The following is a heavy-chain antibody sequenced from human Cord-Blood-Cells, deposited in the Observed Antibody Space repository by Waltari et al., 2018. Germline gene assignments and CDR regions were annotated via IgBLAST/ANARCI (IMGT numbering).Heavy chain of an antibody. CDR2: IYYSGST. J-gene: IGHJ4*02. CDR3: ARAPDYGDYLGSAIDY. D-gene: IGHD4-17*01. V-gene: IGHV4-31*03. CDR1: GGSISSGGYY. Sequence: QVQLQESGPGLVKPSQTLSLTCTVSGGSISSGGYYWSWTRQPPGKGLGWIGYIYYSGSTYYNPSLKSRVTISVDTSKNQFSLKLSSVTAADTAVYYCARAPDYGDYLGSAIDYWGQGTLVTVSS.